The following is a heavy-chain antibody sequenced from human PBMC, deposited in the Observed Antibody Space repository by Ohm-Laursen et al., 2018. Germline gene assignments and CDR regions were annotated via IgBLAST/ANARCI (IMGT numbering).Heavy chain of an antibody. D-gene: IGHD2-15*01. CDR3: ARDSCSGGSCYAHYYYGMDV. J-gene: IGHJ6*02. Sequence: SLRLSCAASGFTFSSYWMHWVRQAPGKGLEWVSYISSSSTIYYADSVKGRFTISRDNAKNSLYLQMNSLRAEDTAVYYCARDSCSGGSCYAHYYYGMDVWGQGTTVTVSS. CDR2: ISSSSTI. CDR1: GFTFSSYW. V-gene: IGHV3-48*01.